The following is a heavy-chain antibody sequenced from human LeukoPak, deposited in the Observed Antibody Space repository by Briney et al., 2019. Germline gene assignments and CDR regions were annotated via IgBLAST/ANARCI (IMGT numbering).Heavy chain of an antibody. CDR3: AKPVTRSSDGMDV. CDR2: ISYSGNT. Sequence: PSETLSLTCTVSGGSISSSSYYWGWIRQPPGKGLEWIGYISYSGNTYSNPSLKSRVTISVDTSKNQFSLKLTSVTAADTAVYYCAKPVTRSSDGMDVWGQGTTVTVSS. CDR1: GGSISSSSYY. J-gene: IGHJ6*02. D-gene: IGHD4-17*01. V-gene: IGHV4-39*01.